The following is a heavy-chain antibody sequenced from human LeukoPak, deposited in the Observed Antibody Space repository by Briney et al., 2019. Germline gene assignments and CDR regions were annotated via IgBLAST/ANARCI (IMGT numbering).Heavy chain of an antibody. CDR3: AXXSSSWYYFDY. Sequence: GGSLXXSCAASGFTFSSYSMNWVRRAPGKGLEWVSFISSSSSYIYYADSVKGRFTISRDKAKNSMYLQMNSVRAEDTAVYYXAXXSSSWYYFDYWGQGTLVTVSS. J-gene: IGHJ4*02. CDR1: GFTFSSYS. CDR2: ISSSSSYI. V-gene: IGHV3-21*01. D-gene: IGHD6-13*01.